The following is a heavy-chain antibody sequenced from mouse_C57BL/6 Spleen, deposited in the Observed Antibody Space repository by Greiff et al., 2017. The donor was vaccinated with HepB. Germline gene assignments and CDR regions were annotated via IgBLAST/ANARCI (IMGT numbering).Heavy chain of an antibody. Sequence: QVQLQQSGAELAKPGASVKLSCKASGYTFTSYWMQWVKQRPGQGLEWIGEIDPSDSYTNYNQKFKGKATLTVDTSSSTAYMQLSSLTSEDSAVYYCARYDEGYWGQGTTLTVSS. CDR1: GYTFTSYW. V-gene: IGHV1-50*01. J-gene: IGHJ2*01. CDR3: ARYDEGY. D-gene: IGHD2-3*01. CDR2: IDPSDSYT.